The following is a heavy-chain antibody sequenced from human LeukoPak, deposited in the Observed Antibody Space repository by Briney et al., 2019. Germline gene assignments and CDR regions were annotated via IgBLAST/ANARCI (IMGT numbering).Heavy chain of an antibody. V-gene: IGHV6-1*01. D-gene: IGHD2-2*01. CDR1: GDSVSSNSAA. CDR3: ARERMVPAATYFYYYGMDV. CDR2: TYYRSKWFN. Sequence: SQTLSLTCAISGDSVSSNSAAWNWIRQSPSRGLEWLGRTYYRSKWFNDYAVSVKSRITINPDTSKNQFSLQLNSVTPEDTVVYYCARERMVPAATYFYYYGMDVWGKGTTVTVSS. J-gene: IGHJ6*04.